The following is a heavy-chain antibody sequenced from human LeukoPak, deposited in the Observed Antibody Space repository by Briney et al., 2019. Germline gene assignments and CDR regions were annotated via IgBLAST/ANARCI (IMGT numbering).Heavy chain of an antibody. CDR1: GGSFSGYY. CDR2: INHSGST. J-gene: IGHJ4*02. V-gene: IGHV4-34*01. Sequence: PSETLSLTXAVYGGSFSGYYWSWIHQPPGKGLERIGEINHSGSTNYNPSLKSRVTISVDTSKNQFSLKLSSVTAADTAVYYCARGHYSNYDSFDYWGQRTLVTVSS. CDR3: ARGHYSNYDSFDY. D-gene: IGHD4-11*01.